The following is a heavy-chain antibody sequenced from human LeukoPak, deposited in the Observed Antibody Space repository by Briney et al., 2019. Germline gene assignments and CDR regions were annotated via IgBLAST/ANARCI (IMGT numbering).Heavy chain of an antibody. J-gene: IGHJ6*03. D-gene: IGHD6-13*01. CDR1: GYTFTSYD. CDR3: AREGRNYRVAAAGSDYYYMDV. Sequence: ASVKVSCKASGYTFTSYDINWVRQATGQGLEWMGWMNPNSGNTGYAQKFQGRVTITRNTSISTAYMELSSLRSEDTAVYYCAREGRNYRVAAAGSDYYYMDVWGKGTTVTISS. V-gene: IGHV1-8*03. CDR2: MNPNSGNT.